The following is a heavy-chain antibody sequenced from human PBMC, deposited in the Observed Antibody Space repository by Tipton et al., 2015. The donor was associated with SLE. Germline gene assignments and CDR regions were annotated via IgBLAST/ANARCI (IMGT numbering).Heavy chain of an antibody. V-gene: IGHV3-30*04. Sequence: SLRLSCAASGFTFSAYAMHWVRQAPGKGLEWVAVISFDGSNKYYADSVKGRFTISRDNSRNTLYLQMNSLRAEDTAVYYCARVGRFGELSPAFYGGQGTLVPVAS. D-gene: IGHD3-10*01. CDR1: GFTFSAYA. J-gene: IGHJ4*02. CDR3: ARVGRFGELSPAFY. CDR2: ISFDGSNK.